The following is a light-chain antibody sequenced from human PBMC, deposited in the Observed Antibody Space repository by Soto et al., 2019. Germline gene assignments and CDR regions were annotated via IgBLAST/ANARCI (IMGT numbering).Light chain of an antibody. V-gene: IGLV3-21*01. CDR2: YDS. J-gene: IGLJ1*01. Sequence: SYELTQPPSVSVAPGKTARITCGGNNIGSKSVHWYQQKPGQAPVLVIYYDSDRPSGIPERFSGSNSGNTATLTISRVEAGDEAAYYWQVDVFGTGTKLTVL. CDR3: QVDV. CDR1: NIGSKS.